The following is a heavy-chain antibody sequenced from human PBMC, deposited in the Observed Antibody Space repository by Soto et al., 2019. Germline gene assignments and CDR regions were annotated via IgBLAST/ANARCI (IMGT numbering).Heavy chain of an antibody. CDR2: IYYSGST. J-gene: IGHJ4*02. CDR3: ARDWGRDGCFDY. D-gene: IGHD3-16*01. Sequence: QVQLQESGPGLVKPSQTLSLTCTVSGGSICSGGYYWSWIRQHPGKGLEWIGDIYYSGSTYYNPSLKSRVTISVDTSKNQFSLKLSSVTAADTAVYYCARDWGRDGCFDYWGQGTLVTVSS. V-gene: IGHV4-31*03. CDR1: GGSICSGGYY.